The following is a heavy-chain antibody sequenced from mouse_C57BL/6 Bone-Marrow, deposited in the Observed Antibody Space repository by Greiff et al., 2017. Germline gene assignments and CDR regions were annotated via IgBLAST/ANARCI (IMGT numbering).Heavy chain of an antibody. J-gene: IGHJ1*03. CDR2: IDPSDSYT. D-gene: IGHD1-1*01. V-gene: IGHV1-59*01. Sequence: VQLQQPWAELVRPGTSVKLSCKASGYTFTSYWMHWVKQRPGQGLEWIGVIDPSDSYTNYNQKFKGKATLTVDTSSSTAYMQLSSLTSEDSAVYYCAPTVVATWNWYFDVWGTGTTVTVSS. CDR1: GYTFTSYW. CDR3: APTVVATWNWYFDV.